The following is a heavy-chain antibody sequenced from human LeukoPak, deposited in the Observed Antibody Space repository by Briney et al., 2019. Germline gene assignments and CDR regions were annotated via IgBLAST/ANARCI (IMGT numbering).Heavy chain of an antibody. Sequence: GGSLRLSCAASGFTFSSYSMNWVRQAPGKGLEWVSSISSSSSYIYYADSVKGRFTISRDNAKSSLYLQMNSLRAEDTAVYYCARAPNPAENDYWGQGTLVTVSS. D-gene: IGHD2-8*01. V-gene: IGHV3-21*01. CDR2: ISSSSSYI. CDR1: GFTFSSYS. J-gene: IGHJ4*02. CDR3: ARAPNPAENDY.